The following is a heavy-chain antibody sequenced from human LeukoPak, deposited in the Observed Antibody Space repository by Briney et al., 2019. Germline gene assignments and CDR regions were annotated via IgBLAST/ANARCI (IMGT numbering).Heavy chain of an antibody. V-gene: IGHV4-59*01. CDR1: GGAISSYY. CDR3: ARDKSGGSRLDS. J-gene: IGHJ4*02. Sequence: PSETLSLTCIVSGGAISSYYWSWIRQPPGKGLEWIGYIYYRGSANYNPSLKSRVIISVDTSENHFSLKLSSVTAADAAVYYCARDKSGGSRLDSWGQGTLVTVSS. CDR2: IYYRGSA. D-gene: IGHD3-16*01.